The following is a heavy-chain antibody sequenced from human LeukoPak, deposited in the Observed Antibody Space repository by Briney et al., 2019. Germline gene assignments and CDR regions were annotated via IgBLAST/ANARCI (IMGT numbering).Heavy chain of an antibody. J-gene: IGHJ4*02. V-gene: IGHV3-23*01. CDR3: AKGITVAAAGNFDY. CDR1: GFTLSSYA. D-gene: IGHD6-13*01. CDR2: ISGSGGST. Sequence: GGSLRHSPAASGFTLSSYAMSSVRQAPRRRLECVSAISGSGGSTYYADAVKGRFTISRDNSKNTLYLQMNSLRAEDTAVYYCAKGITVAAAGNFDYWGQGTLVTVSS.